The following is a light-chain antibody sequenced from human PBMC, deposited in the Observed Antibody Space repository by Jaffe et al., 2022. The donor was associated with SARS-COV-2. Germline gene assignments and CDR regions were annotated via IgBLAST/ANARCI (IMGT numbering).Light chain of an antibody. Sequence: QSALTQPPSASGSPGQSVTISCTGTSSDVGGYNYVSWYQQHPGKAPKVMIYEVSKRPSGVPDRFSGSKSGNTASLTVSGLQADDEADYYCSSYAGSNAYVFGTGTKVTVL. V-gene: IGLV2-8*01. J-gene: IGLJ1*01. CDR2: EVS. CDR1: SSDVGGYNY. CDR3: SSYAGSNAYV.